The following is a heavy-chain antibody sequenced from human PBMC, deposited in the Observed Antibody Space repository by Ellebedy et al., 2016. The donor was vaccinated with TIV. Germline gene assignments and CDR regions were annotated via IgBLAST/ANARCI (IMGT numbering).Heavy chain of an antibody. Sequence: AASVKVSCKASGYTFTSYFMYWVRQAPGQGLEWMGTINPSVGHTTYAQKPQGRVTMTRDTSTTTAYMELTRLRSDDTALYYCARIMRSLATVPPDYWGQGTLVTVSS. CDR1: GYTFTSYF. J-gene: IGHJ4*02. CDR3: ARIMRSLATVPPDY. CDR2: INPSVGHT. V-gene: IGHV1-46*01. D-gene: IGHD1-26*01.